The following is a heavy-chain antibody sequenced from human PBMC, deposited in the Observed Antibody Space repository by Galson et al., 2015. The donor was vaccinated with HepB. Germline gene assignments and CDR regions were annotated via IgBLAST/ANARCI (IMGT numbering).Heavy chain of an antibody. CDR2: TYYRSKWYN. J-gene: IGHJ5*02. D-gene: IGHD3-10*01. V-gene: IGHV6-1*01. Sequence: CAISGDSVSSNGAAWNWIRQSPSRGLEWLGRTYYRSKWYNDYAVSVKSRITINPDTSKNQFSLQLNSVTPEDTAVYYCARDSPYYYGSGSYQKWFDPWGQGTLVTVSS. CDR3: ARDSPYYYGSGSYQKWFDP. CDR1: GDSVSSNGAA.